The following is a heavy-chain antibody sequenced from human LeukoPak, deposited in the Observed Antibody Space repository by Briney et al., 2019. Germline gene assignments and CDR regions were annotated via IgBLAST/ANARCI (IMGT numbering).Heavy chain of an antibody. Sequence: SETLSLTCTVSGASTASHYWTWLRQPPGKELEWIAYMFDTVSTRSNPSLKSRLTLSVDTSKKQLSLRLSSVTAADTAVYYCATIKRGSTYGYFDFWGQGIKVTVSS. J-gene: IGHJ4*02. CDR2: MFDTVST. CDR3: ATIKRGSTYGYFDF. V-gene: IGHV4-59*11. D-gene: IGHD5-18*01. CDR1: GASTASHY.